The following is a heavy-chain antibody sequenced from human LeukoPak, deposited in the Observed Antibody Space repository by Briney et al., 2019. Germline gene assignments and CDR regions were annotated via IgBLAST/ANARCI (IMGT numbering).Heavy chain of an antibody. CDR2: ISADTRNP. D-gene: IGHD3-10*02. CDR3: ARVVRGERALWESYYYYMDV. J-gene: IGHJ6*03. V-gene: IGHV1-18*01. Sequence: PGASVKVSCRASGYTLIDYGISWVRRAPGQGLEWMGWISADTRNPTYAQNLQGRVAMTTDTSTRTAYMELRSLKSDDTALYYCARVVRGERALWESYYYYMDVWGQGTTVTVSS. CDR1: GYTLIDYG.